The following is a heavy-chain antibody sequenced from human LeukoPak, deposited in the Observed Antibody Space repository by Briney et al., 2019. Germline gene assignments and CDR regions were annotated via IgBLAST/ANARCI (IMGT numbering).Heavy chain of an antibody. J-gene: IGHJ6*03. CDR3: ARDGTTGSPYYYYMDV. V-gene: IGHV3-7*01. D-gene: IGHD1-7*01. CDR1: GFTFSSYW. CDR2: IKQDGSEK. Sequence: GGSLRLSCAASGFTFSSYWMSWVRQAPGKGLGWVANIKQDGSEKYYVDSVKSRFTISRDNAKNSLYLQMNSLRAEDTAVYYCARDGTTGSPYYYYMDVWGKGTTVTVSS.